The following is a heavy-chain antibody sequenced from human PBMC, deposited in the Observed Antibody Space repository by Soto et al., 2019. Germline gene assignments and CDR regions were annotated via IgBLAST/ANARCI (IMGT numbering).Heavy chain of an antibody. J-gene: IGHJ4*02. CDR1: GFSFTSYG. CDR3: ARDLMAPGGYNFHY. D-gene: IGHD5-12*01. V-gene: IGHV3-30*03. Sequence: PGGSLRLSCAASGFSFTSYGMHWVRQAPGKGLDWVALISSDGSNKYYPDSVKGRFTISRDNSKNTLYLQMNSLRAEDTAVYYCARDLMAPGGYNFHYWGQGTLVTVSS. CDR2: ISSDGSNK.